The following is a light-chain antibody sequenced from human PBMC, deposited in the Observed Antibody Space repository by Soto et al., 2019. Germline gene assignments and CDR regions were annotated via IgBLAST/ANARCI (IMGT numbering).Light chain of an antibody. CDR1: QSVSSN. CDR2: GAS. Sequence: EIVLTQSPGTLSLSPGERATLSCRASQSVSSNLAWYQQKPGQAPRLLIYGASTRATGIPARFSGSGSGTEFTLTISSLQPDDFATYYCQQYNTYSFGQGTKVDNK. CDR3: QQYNTYS. V-gene: IGKV3-15*01. J-gene: IGKJ1*01.